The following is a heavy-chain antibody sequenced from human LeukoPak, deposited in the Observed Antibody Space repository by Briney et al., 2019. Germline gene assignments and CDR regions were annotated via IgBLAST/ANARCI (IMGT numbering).Heavy chain of an antibody. V-gene: IGHV3-53*01. CDR1: GFTVSSNY. D-gene: IGHD6-19*01. CDR3: ARMDAYSSGWYTLDY. CDR2: IYSGGST. Sequence: GGSLRLSCAASGFTVSSNYMSWVRQAPGKGLEWVSVIYSGGSTYYADSVKGRFTISRDNSKNTLYLQMNSLRAEDTAVYYCARMDAYSSGWYTLDYWGQGTLVTVSS. J-gene: IGHJ4*02.